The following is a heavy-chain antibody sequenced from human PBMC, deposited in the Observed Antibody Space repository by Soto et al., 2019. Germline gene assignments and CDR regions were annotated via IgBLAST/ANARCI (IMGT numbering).Heavy chain of an antibody. J-gene: IGHJ5*02. D-gene: IGHD2-8*01. Sequence: NPGGSLRLSCASSGFTFSDYDMSCIRQAPGKGLEWVSYISSSGSTIYYADSVKGRFTISRDNAKNSLFMQMNSLRVEDTAVYYCVRDYWNELMVYHLGWFDPWGLGTLFTVSS. CDR3: VRDYWNELMVYHLGWFDP. V-gene: IGHV3-11*01. CDR1: GFTFSDYD. CDR2: ISSSGSTI.